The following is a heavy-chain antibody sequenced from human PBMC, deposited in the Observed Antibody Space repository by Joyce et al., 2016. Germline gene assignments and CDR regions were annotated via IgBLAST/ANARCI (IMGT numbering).Heavy chain of an antibody. Sequence: QVQLVQSGAEVKKPGSSVKVSCKASGGTFRNYALSWVRQAPGQGLEWKGGIIHLFNIATYAQRFQDRVTISADESTNTAYMELSSLRSEDTAVYYCSTSAIAARPDNFYYYGMDVWGQGTTVIVSS. J-gene: IGHJ6*02. CDR3: STSAIAARPDNFYYYGMDV. CDR2: IIHLFNIA. V-gene: IGHV1-69*01. CDR1: GGTFRNYA. D-gene: IGHD6-6*01.